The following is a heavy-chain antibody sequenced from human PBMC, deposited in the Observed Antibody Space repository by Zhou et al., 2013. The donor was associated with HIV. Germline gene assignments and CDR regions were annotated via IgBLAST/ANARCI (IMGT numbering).Heavy chain of an antibody. J-gene: IGHJ4*02. Sequence: QVQLVQSGAAVKKPGSSVKVSCKASGGTFSSYGISWVRQAPGQGLEWMGGIIPFFGTANYAQKFQGRVAITAAESTSTAYMELSSLRSEDTAVYYCARCYYDNGACDYWGQGTLVTVSS. D-gene: IGHD3-22*01. CDR1: GGTFSSYG. CDR3: ARCYYDNGACDY. V-gene: IGHV1-69*12. CDR2: IIPFFGTA.